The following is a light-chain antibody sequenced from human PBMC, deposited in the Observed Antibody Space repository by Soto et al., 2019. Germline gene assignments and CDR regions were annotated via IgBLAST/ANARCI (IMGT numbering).Light chain of an antibody. CDR2: AAS. Sequence: DIPMTQSPSSLSASVGDRVTITCRASQSVNIYVNWYQQEPGKAPKLLIYAASNLRRGVLSRFSGSGSGTDFALTISSLQPEDFATYYCQQSFGNVFTFGQGTRLEIK. J-gene: IGKJ2*01. CDR3: QQSFGNVFT. CDR1: QSVNIY. V-gene: IGKV1-39*01.